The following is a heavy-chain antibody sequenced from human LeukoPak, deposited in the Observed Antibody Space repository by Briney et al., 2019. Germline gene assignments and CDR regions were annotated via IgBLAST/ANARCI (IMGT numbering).Heavy chain of an antibody. D-gene: IGHD5-18*01. V-gene: IGHV3-11*01. CDR3: ARAGHGYKYGLDY. CDR2: ISSGGSTI. CDR1: GFTFSDHY. Sequence: GGSLRLSCAASGFTFSDHYMSWIRQAPGKGLEWVSYISSGGSTIYYADSVKGRFTISRDNAKNSLCLQMNSLRAEDTAVYYCARAGHGYKYGLDYWGQGTLVTVSS. J-gene: IGHJ4*02.